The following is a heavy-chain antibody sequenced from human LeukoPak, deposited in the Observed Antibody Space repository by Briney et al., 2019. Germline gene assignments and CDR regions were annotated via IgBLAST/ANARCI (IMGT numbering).Heavy chain of an antibody. CDR1: GFTFSSYA. CDR3: ATGGEDYYDSSGYYYASAYFDY. V-gene: IGHV3-30-3*01. Sequence: GGSLRPSCAASGFTFSSYAMHWVRQAPGKGLEWVAVISYDGSNKYYADSVKGRFTISRDNSKNTLYLQMNSLRAEDTAVYYCATGGEDYYDSSGYYYASAYFDYWGQGTLVTVSS. D-gene: IGHD3-22*01. J-gene: IGHJ4*02. CDR2: ISYDGSNK.